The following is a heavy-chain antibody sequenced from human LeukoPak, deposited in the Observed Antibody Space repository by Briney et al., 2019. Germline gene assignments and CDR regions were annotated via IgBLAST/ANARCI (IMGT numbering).Heavy chain of an antibody. D-gene: IGHD6-19*01. V-gene: IGHV4-34*01. J-gene: IGHJ5*02. CDR2: INHSGST. CDR1: GGSFSGYY. CDR3: ARGGWYAIS. Sequence: SETLSLTCAVYGGSFSGYYWSWIRQPPGKGLEWIGEINHSGSTNYNPSLQSRVTISVDTSKNQPSLKLSSLTAADTAVYYCARGGWYAISWGQGTLVTVSS.